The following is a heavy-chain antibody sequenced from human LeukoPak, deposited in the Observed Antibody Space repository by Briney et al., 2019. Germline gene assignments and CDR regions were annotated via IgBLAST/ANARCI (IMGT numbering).Heavy chain of an antibody. CDR1: GYTFTGYY. V-gene: IGHV1-2*02. Sequence: ASVRVSCKASGYTFTGYYMHWVRQAPGQGLEWMGWIIPNSGGTNYAQKFQGRVTMTRDTSISIAYMELSRLRSDDTAVYYCARDYVSGSYRDWGQGTLVTVSS. CDR3: ARDYVSGSYRD. CDR2: IIPNSGGT. J-gene: IGHJ4*02. D-gene: IGHD1-26*01.